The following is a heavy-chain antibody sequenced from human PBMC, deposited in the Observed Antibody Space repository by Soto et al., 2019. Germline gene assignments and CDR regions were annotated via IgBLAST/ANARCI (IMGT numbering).Heavy chain of an antibody. D-gene: IGHD1-7*01. CDR1: GGSFSGYY. J-gene: IGHJ4*02. V-gene: IGHV4-34*01. CDR3: ASPSRITGTTFVY. CDR2: INHSGST. Sequence: SETLSLTCAVYGGSFSGYYWSWIRQPPGKGLEWIGEINHSGSTNYNPSLKSRVTISVDTSKNQFSLKLSSVTAADTAVYYCASPSRITGTTFVYWGQGTLVTVSS.